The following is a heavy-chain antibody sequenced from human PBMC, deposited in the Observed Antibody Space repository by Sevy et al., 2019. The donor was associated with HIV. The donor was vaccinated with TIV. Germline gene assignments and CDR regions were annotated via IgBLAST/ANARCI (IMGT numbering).Heavy chain of an antibody. D-gene: IGHD2-15*01. CDR3: ARGYCGGGSCTAFDP. CDR2: MYSGGSP. CDR1: GFSISNNY. Sequence: GGSLRLSCAASGFSISNNYTAWVRQAPGKGLEWVSVMYSGGSPYYADSVKGRFALSREMSKNTVYLQMNSLRAEDTALYYCARGYCGGGSCTAFDPWGQGTLVTVSS. J-gene: IGHJ5*02. V-gene: IGHV3-53*01.